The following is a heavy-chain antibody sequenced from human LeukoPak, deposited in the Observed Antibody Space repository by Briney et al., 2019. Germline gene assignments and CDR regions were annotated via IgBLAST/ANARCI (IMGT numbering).Heavy chain of an antibody. CDR2: IIPEFEET. CDR1: GGIFSKWS. Sequence: SVKVSCKAIGGIFSKWSISWVRQAPGQGLEWVGTIIPEFEETHYAQKLQGRVTISADDSATAAYMELSSLRFDDTAVYYCASGGVTVYSYGPDYWGQGTLVAVSS. CDR3: ASGGVTVYSYGPDY. V-gene: IGHV1-69*15. D-gene: IGHD5-18*01. J-gene: IGHJ4*02.